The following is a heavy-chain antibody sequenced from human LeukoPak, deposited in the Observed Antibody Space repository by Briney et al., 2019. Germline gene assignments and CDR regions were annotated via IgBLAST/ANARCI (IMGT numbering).Heavy chain of an antibody. D-gene: IGHD3-22*01. Sequence: SETLSLTCAVYGGSFSGYYWSWIRQPPGKGLEWIGEINHSGSTNYNPSLKSRVTISVDTSKNQFSLKLSSVTAADTAVYYCARGRGYYYDSSGYALLSWGQGTLVTVSS. CDR2: INHSGST. V-gene: IGHV4-34*01. CDR3: ARGRGYYYDSSGYALLS. J-gene: IGHJ4*02. CDR1: GGSFSGYY.